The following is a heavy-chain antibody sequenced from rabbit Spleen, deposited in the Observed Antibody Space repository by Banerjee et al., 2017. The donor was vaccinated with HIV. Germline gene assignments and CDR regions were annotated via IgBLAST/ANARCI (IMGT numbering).Heavy chain of an antibody. CDR1: GFDFSSNA. CDR3: ARDLAGVIGWNFSL. V-gene: IGHV1S45*01. J-gene: IGHJ4*01. CDR2: IATITGKT. D-gene: IGHD4-1*01. Sequence: QEQLEESGGGLVKPEGSLTLTCTVSGFDFSSNAMCWVRQAPGKGLEWIGCIATITGKTFYATWAKGRFTISRASSTTVFLQVTRLTVADTATYFCARDLAGVIGWNFSLWGQGTLVTVS.